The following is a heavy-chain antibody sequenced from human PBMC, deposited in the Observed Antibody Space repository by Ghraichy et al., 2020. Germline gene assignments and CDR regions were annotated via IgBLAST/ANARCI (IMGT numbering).Heavy chain of an antibody. CDR2: INVSGGST. Sequence: ASVKVSCKASGYNFISYYMNWVREAPGQGLEWMGLINVSGGSTNYAQKFQGRVTMTSDKSTSTVYMQLSSLRSEDTAVYYCAHNGGYCRGGSCLGMDVWGQGTTVIVSS. D-gene: IGHD2-15*01. CDR3: AHNGGYCRGGSCLGMDV. J-gene: IGHJ6*02. CDR1: GYNFISYY. V-gene: IGHV1-46*01.